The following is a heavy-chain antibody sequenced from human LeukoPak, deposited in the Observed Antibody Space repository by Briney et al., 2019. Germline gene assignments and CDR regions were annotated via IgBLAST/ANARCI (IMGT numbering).Heavy chain of an antibody. CDR2: ILYVGSNK. CDR1: ALTFSSYA. J-gene: IGHJ6*02. Sequence: GGSLRLSCAASALTFSSYAMHWVRQAAGKGLGWVAFILYVGSNKYYADSVKGRFTISRDNSKNTLYLQMNSLRAEDTAVYYCAGGVAGYCSSTSCYLYYYYGMDVWGQGTTVTVSS. D-gene: IGHD2-2*01. V-gene: IGHV3-30-3*02. CDR3: AGGVAGYCSSTSCYLYYYYGMDV.